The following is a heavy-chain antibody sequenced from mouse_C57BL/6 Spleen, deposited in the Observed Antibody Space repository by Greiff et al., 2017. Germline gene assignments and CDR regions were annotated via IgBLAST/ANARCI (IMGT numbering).Heavy chain of an antibody. V-gene: IGHV1-50*01. Sequence: QVQLKQPGAELVKPGASVKLSCKASGYTFTSYWMQWVKQRPGQGLEWIGEIDPSDSYTNYNQKFKGKATLTVDTSSSTAYMQLSSLTSEDSAVYYCARWGNYDAYWGQGTLVTVSA. J-gene: IGHJ3*01. CDR3: ARWGNYDAY. CDR1: GYTFTSYW. CDR2: IDPSDSYT. D-gene: IGHD2-1*01.